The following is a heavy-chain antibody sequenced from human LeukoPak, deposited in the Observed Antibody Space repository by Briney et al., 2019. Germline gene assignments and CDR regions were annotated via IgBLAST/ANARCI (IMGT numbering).Heavy chain of an antibody. J-gene: IGHJ3*02. V-gene: IGHV3-11*01. Sequence: GGSLRLSCAASRFTFSDYYMSWIRQAPGKGLEWVSYISSSGSTIYYADSVKGRFTISRDNAKNSLYLQMNSLRAEDTAVYYCASGYYDSYDAFDIWGQGTMVTVSS. CDR2: ISSSGSTI. CDR1: RFTFSDYY. CDR3: ASGYYDSYDAFDI. D-gene: IGHD3-22*01.